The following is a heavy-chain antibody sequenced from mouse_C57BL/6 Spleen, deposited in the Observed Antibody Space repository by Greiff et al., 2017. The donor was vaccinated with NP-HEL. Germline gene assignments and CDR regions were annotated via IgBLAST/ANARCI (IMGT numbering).Heavy chain of an antibody. J-gene: IGHJ3*01. D-gene: IGHD2-4*01. CDR2: IRNKANGYTT. Sequence: EVKLMESGGGLVQPGGSLSLSCAASGFTFTDYYMSWVRQPPGKALEWLGFIRNKANGYTTEYSASVKGRFTISRDNSQSILYLHMNALRDEDSATYYCARLYDYDEGAWFAYWGQGTLVTVSA. CDR1: GFTFTDYY. V-gene: IGHV7-3*01. CDR3: ARLYDYDEGAWFAY.